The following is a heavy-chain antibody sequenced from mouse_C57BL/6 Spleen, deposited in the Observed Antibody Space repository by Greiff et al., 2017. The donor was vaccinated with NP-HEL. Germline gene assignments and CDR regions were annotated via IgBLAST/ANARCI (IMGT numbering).Heavy chain of an antibody. CDR2: ISYDGSN. CDR1: GYSITSGYY. CDR3: ARDSDPYAMDY. Sequence: EVQLMESGPGLVKPSQSLSLTCSVTGYSITSGYYWNWIRQFPENKLKWMGYISYDGSNNYNPSLKNRISITRDTSKNQFFLKLNSVTTEDTATYYCARDSDPYAMDYWGQGTSVTVSS. J-gene: IGHJ4*01. V-gene: IGHV3-6*01.